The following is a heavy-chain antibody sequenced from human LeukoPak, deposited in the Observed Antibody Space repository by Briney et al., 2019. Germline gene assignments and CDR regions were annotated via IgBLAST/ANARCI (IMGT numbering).Heavy chain of an antibody. D-gene: IGHD4-17*01. CDR2: IKQDGSEK. V-gene: IGHV3-7*01. J-gene: IGHJ1*01. CDR3: ARDLLAIGEGVFFRH. CDR1: GFTFSSYW. Sequence: GGSLRLSCAASGFTFSSYWMSWVRQAPGKGLEWVANIKQDGSEKYYVDSVKGRFTISRDNAKNSLYLQMNSLRAEDTAVYYCARDLLAIGEGVFFRHWGQGTLVTVSS.